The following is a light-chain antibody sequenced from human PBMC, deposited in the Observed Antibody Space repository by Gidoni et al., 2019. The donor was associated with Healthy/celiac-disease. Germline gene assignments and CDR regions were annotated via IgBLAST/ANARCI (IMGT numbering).Light chain of an antibody. CDR2: AAS. CDR1: QSISSY. Sequence: DIQMTQSPSSLSASVGDRVTITCRASQSISSYLNWYQQKPGKAPKLLIYAASSLQSGVPARFSCSGSGTDFTLTISSLQPEDFATYYCQQGYSTPSVWTFGQGTKVEIK. CDR3: QQGYSTPSVWT. V-gene: IGKV1-39*01. J-gene: IGKJ1*01.